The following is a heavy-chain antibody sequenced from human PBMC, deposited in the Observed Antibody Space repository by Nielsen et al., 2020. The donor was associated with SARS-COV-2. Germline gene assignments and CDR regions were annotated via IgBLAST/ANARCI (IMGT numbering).Heavy chain of an antibody. V-gene: IGHV1-8*01. J-gene: IGHJ3*02. CDR3: ARGGLPSSTSGDAFDI. Sequence: ASVKVSCKASGYTFTSYDINWVRQATGQGLEWMGWMNPNSGNTGYAQKFQGRVTMTRNTSISTAYMELSSLRSEDTAVYYCARGGLPSSTSGDAFDIWGQGTMVTVSS. CDR2: MNPNSGNT. CDR1: GYTFTSYD. D-gene: IGHD2-2*01.